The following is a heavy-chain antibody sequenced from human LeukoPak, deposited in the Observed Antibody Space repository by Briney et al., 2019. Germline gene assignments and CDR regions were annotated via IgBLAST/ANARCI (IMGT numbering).Heavy chain of an antibody. V-gene: IGHV3-9*01. Sequence: GGSLRLSCAASGFTFDDYAMHWVRQAPGKGLEWVSGISWNSGSIGYADSVKGRFTISRDNAKNSLYLQMNSLRAEDTAVYYCAKDLAPHIAVAGLDYWGQGTLVTVSS. J-gene: IGHJ4*02. CDR3: AKDLAPHIAVAGLDY. CDR2: ISWNSGSI. D-gene: IGHD6-19*01. CDR1: GFTFDDYA.